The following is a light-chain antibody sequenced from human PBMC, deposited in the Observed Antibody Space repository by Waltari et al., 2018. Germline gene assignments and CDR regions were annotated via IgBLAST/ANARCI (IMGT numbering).Light chain of an antibody. J-gene: IGLJ3*02. V-gene: IGLV1-47*01. CDR2: KNN. Sequence: QSVLTQPPSASGTPGQKVTISCNGSSSNNGSNYVYWYQQLPGTTPKLLIFKNNQRPSVVPDRFSDSKSGTAASLAINGLRSEDEADYYCAAWDDSLSGLVLGGGTKVTVL. CDR1: SSNNGSNY. CDR3: AAWDDSLSGLV.